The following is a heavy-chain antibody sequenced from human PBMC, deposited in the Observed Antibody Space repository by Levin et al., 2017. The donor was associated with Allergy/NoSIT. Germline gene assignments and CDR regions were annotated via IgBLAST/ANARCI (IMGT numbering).Heavy chain of an antibody. CDR3: ARNVDGGNAYNWFDP. D-gene: IGHD4-23*01. Sequence: SQTLSLTCTISGGSVSSGSYYWSWIRQPPGKGLEWIGYIYYSGSTNYNPSLKSRVTISVDTSKNQFSLKLSSVTAADTAVYYCARNVDGGNAYNWFDPWGQGTLVTVSS. J-gene: IGHJ5*02. V-gene: IGHV4-61*01. CDR2: IYYSGST. CDR1: GGSVSSGSYY.